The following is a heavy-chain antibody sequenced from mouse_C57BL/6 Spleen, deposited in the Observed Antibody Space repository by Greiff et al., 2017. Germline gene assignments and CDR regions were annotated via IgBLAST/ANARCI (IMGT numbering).Heavy chain of an antibody. CDR2: ISSGSSTL. CDR3: AMSYDYEGYYYAMDY. J-gene: IGHJ4*01. Sequence: DVHLVESGGGLVKPGGSLKLSCAASGFTFSDYGMHWVRQAPEKGLEWVAYISSGSSTLYYADTVKGRFTISRANAKNTLFLQMTSLRAEDTAMYYGAMSYDYEGYYYAMDYWGQGTSVTVSS. D-gene: IGHD2-4*01. CDR1: GFTFSDYG. V-gene: IGHV5-17*01.